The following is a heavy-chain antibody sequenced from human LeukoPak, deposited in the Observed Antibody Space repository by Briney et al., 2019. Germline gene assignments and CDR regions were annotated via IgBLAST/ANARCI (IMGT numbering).Heavy chain of an antibody. Sequence: SQTLSLTCTVSGGSVSSGSYYWTWIRQPAGKGLEWIGRIYTSGSTNYNPSLKSRVTISVDTSKNQFSLKLSSVTAADTAVYYCARGRVGAARPFDYWGQGTLVTVSS. CDR3: ARGRVGAARPFDY. J-gene: IGHJ4*02. D-gene: IGHD6-6*01. CDR2: IYTSGST. V-gene: IGHV4-61*02. CDR1: GGSVSSGSYY.